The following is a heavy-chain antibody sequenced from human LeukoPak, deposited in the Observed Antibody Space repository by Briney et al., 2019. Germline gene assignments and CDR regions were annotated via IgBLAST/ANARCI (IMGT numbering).Heavy chain of an antibody. CDR1: GFTFSSYA. Sequence: GGSLRLSCATSGFTFSSYAMSWVRQAPGKGLEWVSAISGSGGSTYYADSVKGRFTISRDNSKNMLYLQMNSLRAEDTAVYYCAKDRSVVPAAAGYWGQGTLVTVSS. J-gene: IGHJ4*02. CDR2: ISGSGGST. CDR3: AKDRSVVPAAAGY. D-gene: IGHD2-2*01. V-gene: IGHV3-23*01.